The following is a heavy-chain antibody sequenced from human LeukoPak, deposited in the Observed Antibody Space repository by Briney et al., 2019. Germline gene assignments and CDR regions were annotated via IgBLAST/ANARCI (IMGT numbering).Heavy chain of an antibody. D-gene: IGHD3-22*01. CDR2: IYYSGST. CDR3: ARGYYDNSLQI. V-gene: IGHV4-59*01. J-gene: IGHJ3*02. Sequence: PSETLSLTCTVSGGSISSYYWSWIRQPPGKGLEWIGYIYYSGSTNYNPSLKSRVTISVDTSKNQFSLKLTSVTAADTAVYYCARGYYDNSLQIWGQGTMVTVSS. CDR1: GGSISSYY.